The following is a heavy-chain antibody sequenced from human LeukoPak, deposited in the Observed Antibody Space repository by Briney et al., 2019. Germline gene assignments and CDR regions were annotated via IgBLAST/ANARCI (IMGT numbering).Heavy chain of an antibody. D-gene: IGHD2-2*01. V-gene: IGHV4-34*01. CDR1: GGFFSGYY. Sequence: SETLSLTCAVYGGFFSGYYWSWIRQPPGKGLEWIGEINHSGSTNYNPSLKSRVTISVDTSKNQFSLKLSSVTAADTAVYYCASGGGCSSTSCHPAYYYGMDVWGKGTTVTVSS. CDR3: ASGGGCSSTSCHPAYYYGMDV. J-gene: IGHJ6*04. CDR2: INHSGST.